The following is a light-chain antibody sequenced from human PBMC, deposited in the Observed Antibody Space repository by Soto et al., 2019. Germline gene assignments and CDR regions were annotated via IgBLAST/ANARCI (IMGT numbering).Light chain of an antibody. J-gene: IGLJ1*01. Sequence: QSVLTQPPSVSAAQGQKGSISCSGSSSNIGNNYVSWYQQLPGTAPKLLIYENNKRPSGIPDRFSGSKSGTSATLGITGLQTGDEADYYCGTWDSSLSAGRGVFGTGTQLTVL. V-gene: IGLV1-51*02. CDR1: SSNIGNNY. CDR2: ENN. CDR3: GTWDSSLSAGRGV.